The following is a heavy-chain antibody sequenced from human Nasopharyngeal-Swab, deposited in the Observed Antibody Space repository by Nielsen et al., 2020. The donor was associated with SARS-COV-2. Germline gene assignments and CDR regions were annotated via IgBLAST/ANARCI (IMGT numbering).Heavy chain of an antibody. V-gene: IGHV1-18*01. J-gene: IGHJ4*02. Sequence: ASVKVSCKASGYTFTSYGISWVRQAPGQGLEWMGWISAYNGNTNYAQKLQGRVTMTTDTSTSTAHMELRSLRSEDTAVYYCATNVRKVADVFDYWGQGTLVTVSS. D-gene: IGHD2-15*01. CDR2: ISAYNGNT. CDR1: GYTFTSYG. CDR3: ATNVRKVADVFDY.